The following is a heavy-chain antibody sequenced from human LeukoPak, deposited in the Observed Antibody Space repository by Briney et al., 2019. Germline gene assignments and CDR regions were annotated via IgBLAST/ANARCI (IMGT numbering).Heavy chain of an antibody. Sequence: SETLPLTCTVSGGSISSYYWSWIRQPPGKGLEWIGYIYYSGSTNYNPSLKSRVTISVDTSKNQFSLKLSSVTAADTAVYYCARSIEDVEVVFDYWGQGTLVTVSS. CDR3: ARSIEDVEVVFDY. V-gene: IGHV4-59*08. D-gene: IGHD2-15*01. CDR2: IYYSGST. J-gene: IGHJ4*02. CDR1: GGSISSYY.